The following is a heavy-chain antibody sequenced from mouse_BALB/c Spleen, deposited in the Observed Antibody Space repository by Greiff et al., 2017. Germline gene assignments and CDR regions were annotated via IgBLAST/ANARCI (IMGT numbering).Heavy chain of an antibody. Sequence: EVQLVESGGGLVKPGGSLKLSCAASGFTFSDYYMYWVRQTPEKRLEWVATISDGGSYTYYPDSVKGRFTISRDNAKNNLYLQMSSLKSEDTAMYYCARGGGLNPHYWGQGTTLTVSS. J-gene: IGHJ2*01. CDR2: ISDGGSYT. CDR1: GFTFSDYY. CDR3: ARGGGLNPHY. V-gene: IGHV5-4*02. D-gene: IGHD2-2*01.